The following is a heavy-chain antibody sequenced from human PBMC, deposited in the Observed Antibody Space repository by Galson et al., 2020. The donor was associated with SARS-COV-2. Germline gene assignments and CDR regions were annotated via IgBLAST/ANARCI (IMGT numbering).Heavy chain of an antibody. V-gene: IGHV6-1*01. J-gene: IGHJ3*02. D-gene: IGHD4-17*01. Sequence: PSETLSLTCAISGDSVSSKSAAWNWIRQSPSRGLEWLGRTYLRSKWYNEYAISVKGRITISPDTSKNKFFLEVNSVTPEDTAVYYCARGDDYGDPQDTFDIWGQGTLVTVSS. CDR3: ARGDDYGDPQDTFDI. CDR2: TYLRSKWYN. CDR1: GDSVSSKSAA.